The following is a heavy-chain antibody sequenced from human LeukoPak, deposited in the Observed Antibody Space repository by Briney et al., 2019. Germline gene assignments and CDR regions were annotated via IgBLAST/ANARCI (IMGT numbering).Heavy chain of an antibody. CDR1: GFTFSDYY. CDR2: ISDSGSTI. Sequence: GGSLRLSCAASGFTFSDYYMSWIRQAPGKGLEWVSYISDSGSTIYYADSVKGRFTISRDNAKNSLYLQMNSLGVEDTAVYYCARDRLGDYDSSGYYDNWGQGTLVTVSS. CDR3: ARDRLGDYDSSGYYDN. J-gene: IGHJ4*02. D-gene: IGHD3-22*01. V-gene: IGHV3-11*01.